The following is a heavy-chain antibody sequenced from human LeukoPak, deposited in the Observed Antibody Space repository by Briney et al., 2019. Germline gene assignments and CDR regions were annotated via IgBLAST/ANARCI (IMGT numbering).Heavy chain of an antibody. Sequence: SETLSLTCTVSGDSISSSNCYWGWIRQPPGKGLEWIGSIHFSGGTYYNASLKSRVTISVDTSKNQFSLKLSSVTAADTAVYYCARTATTGDYFDYWGQGTLVTVSS. CDR3: ARTATTGDYFDY. J-gene: IGHJ4*02. CDR1: GDSISSSNCY. CDR2: IHFSGGT. D-gene: IGHD1-1*01. V-gene: IGHV4-39*01.